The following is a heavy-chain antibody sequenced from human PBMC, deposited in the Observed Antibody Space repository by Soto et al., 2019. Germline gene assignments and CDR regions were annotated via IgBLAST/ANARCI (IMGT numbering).Heavy chain of an antibody. CDR1: GGSISSYY. V-gene: IGHV4-59*01. J-gene: IGHJ4*02. Sequence: SETLSLTCTVSGGSISSYYWSWIRQPPGKGLEWIGYIYYSGSTNYNPSLKSRVTISVDTSKNQFSLKLSSVTAADTAVYYCERGMVRGVYYFDYWGQGTLVTVSS. D-gene: IGHD3-10*01. CDR2: IYYSGST. CDR3: ERGMVRGVYYFDY.